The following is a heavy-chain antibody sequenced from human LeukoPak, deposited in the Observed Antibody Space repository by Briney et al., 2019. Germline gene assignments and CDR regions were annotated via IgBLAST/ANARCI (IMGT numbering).Heavy chain of an antibody. D-gene: IGHD1-26*01. CDR2: IYYTGST. CDR3: AKSGGSGLIDY. J-gene: IGHJ4*02. Sequence: SETLSLTCTLSGGSISTYYWSWVRQPPGKGLEWIGYIYYTGSTDYNPSLKSRVTIYIDTSKNQFSLNLSSVTAADTAVYYCAKSGGSGLIDYWGQGTLVTVSS. V-gene: IGHV4-59*08. CDR1: GGSISTYY.